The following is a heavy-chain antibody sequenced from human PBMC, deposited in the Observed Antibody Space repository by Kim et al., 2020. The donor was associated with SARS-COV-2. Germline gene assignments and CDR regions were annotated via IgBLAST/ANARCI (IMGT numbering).Heavy chain of an antibody. CDR1: GFTFDNYA. CDR3: AKSTVSDYYYMDV. V-gene: IGHV3-43*02. D-gene: IGHD4-17*01. J-gene: IGHJ6*03. CDR2: ISGDGRDT. Sequence: GGSLRLSCAASGFTFDNYAMHWVRQVPGRGLEWVSLISGDGRDTFYADSVEGRFTISRDSARNSLFLQMDSLRTEDTALYYCAKSTVSDYYYMDVWCKG.